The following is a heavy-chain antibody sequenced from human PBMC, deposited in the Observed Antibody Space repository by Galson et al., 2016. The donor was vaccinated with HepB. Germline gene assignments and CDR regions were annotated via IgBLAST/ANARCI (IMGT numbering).Heavy chain of an antibody. Sequence: SVKVSCKAIGYTFTTFHIHWLRQAPGQGLEWMGMIFPGDGRTNHAEKFRDRVTMTMDASTRTVYMELSSLRSDDTAVYYCAREGIVETIGYFEFWGQGSLVTVAS. D-gene: IGHD1-1*01. J-gene: IGHJ4*02. CDR2: IFPGDGRT. V-gene: IGHV1-46*03. CDR3: AREGIVETIGYFEF. CDR1: GYTFTTFH.